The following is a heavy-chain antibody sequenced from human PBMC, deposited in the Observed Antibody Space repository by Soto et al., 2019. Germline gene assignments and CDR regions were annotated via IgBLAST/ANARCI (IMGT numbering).Heavy chain of an antibody. J-gene: IGHJ5*02. CDR3: ARESGDWPLNWFDP. CDR2: ITSDGKSK. Sequence: GGSLRLSCAASGFNFSNHWMHWVRQRPAEGLVWVSRITSDGKSKAYAESVKGRFAISRDNAKNTLYLQMNGLTAEDTAVYYCARESGDWPLNWFDPWGPGTLVTVYS. D-gene: IGHD2-21*02. V-gene: IGHV3-74*01. CDR1: GFNFSNHW.